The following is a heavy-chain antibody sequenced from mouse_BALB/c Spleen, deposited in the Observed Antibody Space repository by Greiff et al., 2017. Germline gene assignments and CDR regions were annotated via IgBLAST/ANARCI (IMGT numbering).Heavy chain of an antibody. CDR1: GFTFSSYT. J-gene: IGHJ4*01. D-gene: IGHD1-1*01. Sequence: EVHLVESGGGLVQPGGSLKLSCAASGFTFSSYTMSWVRQTPEKRLEWVAYISNGGGSTYYPDTVKGRFTISRDNAKNTLYLQMSSLKSEDTAMYYCARELGGSSYVPLAMDYWGQGTSVTVSS. CDR2: ISNGGGST. V-gene: IGHV5-12-2*01. CDR3: ARELGGSSYVPLAMDY.